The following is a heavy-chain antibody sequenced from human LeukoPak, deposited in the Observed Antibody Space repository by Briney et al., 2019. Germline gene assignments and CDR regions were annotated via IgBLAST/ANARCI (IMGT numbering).Heavy chain of an antibody. J-gene: IGHJ5*02. CDR1: GYTFTSNY. D-gene: IGHD3-9*01. V-gene: IGHV1-46*01. CDR3: ATDHTGYLNWFDP. Sequence: ASVKVSCKAFGYTFTSNYMHWVRQAPGQGPEWMGVISPSGGSTTYAQKFQGRVTMTEDTSTDTAYMELSSLRSEDTAVYYCATDHTGYLNWFDPWGQGTLVTVSS. CDR2: ISPSGGST.